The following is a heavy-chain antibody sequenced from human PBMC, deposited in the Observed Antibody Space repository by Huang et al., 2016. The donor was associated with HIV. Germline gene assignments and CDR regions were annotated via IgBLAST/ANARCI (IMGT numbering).Heavy chain of an antibody. D-gene: IGHD2-8*01. V-gene: IGHV1-3*01. Sequence: QVQLVQSGAEVKKPGASVKISCKGSGYGFTDYAMHWGRQAPGQGLEGWGWSNGGSGNTDYSRKFKGRVTITRDTSATTAYLELSSLSSEDTAVYYCARSSLDKGMVLGLWGQGALVTVSP. CDR1: GYGFTDYA. CDR3: ARSSLDKGMVLGL. CDR2: SNGGSGNT. J-gene: IGHJ4*02.